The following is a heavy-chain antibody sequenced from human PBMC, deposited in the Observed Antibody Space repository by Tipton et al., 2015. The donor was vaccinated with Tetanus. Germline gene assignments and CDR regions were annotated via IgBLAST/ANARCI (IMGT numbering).Heavy chain of an antibody. J-gene: IGHJ6*02. V-gene: IGHV1-18*01. CDR3: ARGASYGPDYYYGMDV. CDR1: GYTFTSYG. D-gene: IGHD5-18*01. CDR2: ISAYNGNT. Sequence: VQLVQSGAKVKKPGASVKVSCKASGYTFTSYGISWVRQAPGQGLEWMGWISAYNGNTNYAQKLQGRVTMTTDTSTSTAYMEMRSLRSDDTAVYYCARGASYGPDYYYGMDVWGQGTTVTVSS.